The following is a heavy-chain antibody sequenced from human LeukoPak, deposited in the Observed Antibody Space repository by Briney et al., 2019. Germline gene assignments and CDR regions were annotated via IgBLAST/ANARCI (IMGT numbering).Heavy chain of an antibody. D-gene: IGHD3-22*01. CDR2: INTNNGDT. J-gene: IGHJ5*02. V-gene: IGHV1-18*01. CDR1: GYTLTSFG. CDR3: ARDEARYSSGYYPNWFDP. Sequence: ASVKVSFKASGYTLTSFGISWVRQAPGQGLEWMGWINTNNGDTNYAQKLQGRVTMTTDTSTSTAYMELRSLRSDDTAVYYCARDEARYSSGYYPNWFDPWGQGTLVTVSS.